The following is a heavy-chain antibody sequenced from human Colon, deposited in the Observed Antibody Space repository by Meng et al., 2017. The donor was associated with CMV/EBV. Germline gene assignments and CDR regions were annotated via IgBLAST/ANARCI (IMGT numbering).Heavy chain of an antibody. CDR2: IKSKPDGGTA. J-gene: IGHJ5*02. CDR1: GFSFTDAW. CDR3: TTGSGDPPRGNWFDP. V-gene: IGHV3-15*01. Sequence: GESLKISCAASGFSFTDAWMNWVRQAPGKGLEWVGRIKSKPDGGTADYNAPVKGRFTITREDSEKIVYLQMSSLKIEDTAVYYCTTGSGDPPRGNWFDPWGQGTLVTVSS. D-gene: IGHD1-26*01.